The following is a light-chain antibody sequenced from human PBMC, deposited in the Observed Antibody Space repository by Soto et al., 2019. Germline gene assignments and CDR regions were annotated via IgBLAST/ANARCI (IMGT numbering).Light chain of an antibody. Sequence: QLVLTQPPSVSGAPGQRVTISCTGSSSNIAAGFDVHWYQQLPGTAPKLLIYGKSNRPSGVPDRFSGSKSVTSASLAITGLQAEDEADYYCQSYDSSLSSWVFGGGTKHTVL. CDR3: QSYDSSLSSWV. J-gene: IGLJ3*02. CDR2: GKS. V-gene: IGLV1-40*01. CDR1: SSNIAAGFD.